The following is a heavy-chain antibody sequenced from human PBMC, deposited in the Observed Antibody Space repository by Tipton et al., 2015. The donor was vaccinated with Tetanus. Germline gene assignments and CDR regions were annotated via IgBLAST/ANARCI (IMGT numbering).Heavy chain of an antibody. CDR1: GYIFNNYW. CDR2: IYPGDSDT. V-gene: IGHV5-51*01. J-gene: IGHJ4*02. D-gene: IGHD2-8*01. Sequence: QLVQSGGEVKKPGESLKISCEGSGYIFNNYWIGWVRQMPGKGLEWMGIIYPGDSDTRYSPSFQGQVTIPVDKSISTAYLQWSSLKASDTSMFYCARAHCSDGVCNFDYWGQGALVTVAS. CDR3: ARAHCSDGVCNFDY.